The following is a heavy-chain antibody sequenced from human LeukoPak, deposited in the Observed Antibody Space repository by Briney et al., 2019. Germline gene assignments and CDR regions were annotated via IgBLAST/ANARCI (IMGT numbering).Heavy chain of an antibody. V-gene: IGHV4-4*02. CDR3: AKSNAWDWFDP. Sequence: PSETLSLTCAVSGGSITSSNWWSWVRQPPGKGLEWIGEIYYTGNANYNPSLKSRVTTSVDKSNNQFYLNLSSVTAADTAVYYCAKSNAWDWFDPWGKGTLVTVSS. CDR2: IYYTGNA. D-gene: IGHD4-11*01. J-gene: IGHJ5*02. CDR1: GGSITSSNW.